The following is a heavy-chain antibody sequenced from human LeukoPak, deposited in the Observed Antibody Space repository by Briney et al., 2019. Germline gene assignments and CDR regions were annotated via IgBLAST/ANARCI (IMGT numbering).Heavy chain of an antibody. CDR2: IHNSGHT. J-gene: IGHJ4*02. Sequence: PSETLSLTCTVSGDSISNYYWSWIRQPPGKGLEWIAYIHNSGHTNSNPSLKSRVTISIDTSKSQFSLKLSSVTAADTAVYYCARMDYDFWSGYIDYWGQGTLVTVSS. V-gene: IGHV4-4*08. D-gene: IGHD3-3*01. CDR1: GDSISNYY. CDR3: ARMDYDFWSGYIDY.